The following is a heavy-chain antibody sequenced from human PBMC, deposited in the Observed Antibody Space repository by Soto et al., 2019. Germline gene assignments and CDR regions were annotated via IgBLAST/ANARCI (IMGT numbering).Heavy chain of an antibody. CDR1: GFTFRSFT. Sequence: GGSLRLSCAASGFTFRSFTMNWVRQAPGKGLEWVSTISSNSAYIYYTDALRGRFTISRDNAKNSLHLQMNSLRAEDTAVYYCTRDASRDSSARGWFDPWGPGTLVTVAA. J-gene: IGHJ5*02. CDR2: ISSNSAYI. V-gene: IGHV3-21*01. D-gene: IGHD6-13*01. CDR3: TRDASRDSSARGWFDP.